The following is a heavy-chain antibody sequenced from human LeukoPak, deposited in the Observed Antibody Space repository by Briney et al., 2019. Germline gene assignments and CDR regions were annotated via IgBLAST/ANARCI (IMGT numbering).Heavy chain of an antibody. CDR3: AKHPAGYRYGYYYGMDV. CDR1: GFTFSSYS. V-gene: IGHV3-7*03. CDR2: INQDGSEK. Sequence: PGGSLRLSCAASGFTFSSYSMNWVRQAPGKGLEWVANINQDGSEKYYVDSVKGRFTVSRDNAKNSLYLLMNSLRAEDTAVYYCAKHPAGYRYGYYYGMDVWGQGTTVIVSS. D-gene: IGHD5-18*01. J-gene: IGHJ6*02.